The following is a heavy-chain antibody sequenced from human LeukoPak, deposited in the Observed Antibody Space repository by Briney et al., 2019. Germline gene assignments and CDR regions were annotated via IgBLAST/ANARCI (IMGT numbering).Heavy chain of an antibody. CDR1: GYTFTSYG. V-gene: IGHV1-18*01. CDR2: ISGYNGNT. J-gene: IGHJ3*02. D-gene: IGHD2-8*01. Sequence: GASVKVSCKASGYTFTSYGISWVLQAPGQGLEWMGWISGYNGNTNYAQKLQGRVTMTTDTSTSTAYMELRSLRSDDTAVYYCARDMGTSFCTNGVCYVEAFDIWGQGTMVTVSS. CDR3: ARDMGTSFCTNGVCYVEAFDI.